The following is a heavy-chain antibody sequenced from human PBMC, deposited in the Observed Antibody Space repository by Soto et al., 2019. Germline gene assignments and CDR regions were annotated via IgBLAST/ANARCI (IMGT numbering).Heavy chain of an antibody. CDR2: IYPGDSDT. V-gene: IGHV5-51*01. CDR3: ARQEYSGYDYYYYGMDV. J-gene: IGHJ6*02. Sequence: GESLKISCKGSGYSFTSYWIGWVRQMPGKGLEWMGIIYPGDSDTRYSPSFQGQVTISADKSISTAYLQWSSLKASDTAIYYCARQEYSGYDYYYYGMDVWGQGTTVTVSS. CDR1: GYSFTSYW. D-gene: IGHD5-12*01.